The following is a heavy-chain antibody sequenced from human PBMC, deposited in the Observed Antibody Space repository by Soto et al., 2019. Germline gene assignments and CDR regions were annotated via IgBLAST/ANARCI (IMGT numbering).Heavy chain of an antibody. CDR2: MNPNSGNT. CDR1: GYTFTSYD. Sequence: ASVKVSCKASGYTFTSYDINWVRQATGQGLEWMGWMNPNSGNTGYTQKFQGRVTMTRNTSISTAYMELSSLRSEDTAVYYCAREYYYDSSGYYYDNWFDPWGQGTLVTVSS. D-gene: IGHD3-22*01. J-gene: IGHJ5*02. V-gene: IGHV1-8*01. CDR3: AREYYYDSSGYYYDNWFDP.